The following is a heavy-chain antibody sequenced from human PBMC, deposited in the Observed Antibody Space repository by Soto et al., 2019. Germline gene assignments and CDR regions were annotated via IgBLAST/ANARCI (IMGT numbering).Heavy chain of an antibody. J-gene: IGHJ4*02. CDR3: ARESSGTQYFDY. Sequence: QVQLEQSGAEVKKPGASMKVSCQASGYTFTSYYIHWVRQAPGQGHEWMGVSHVGPDTTMYAQKFQGRVTMTRDTSTSTVYMELSSLISEDTAVYFCARESSGTQYFDYWGQGTLVTVSS. CDR2: SHVGPDTT. CDR1: GYTFTSYY. D-gene: IGHD6-19*01. V-gene: IGHV1-46*01.